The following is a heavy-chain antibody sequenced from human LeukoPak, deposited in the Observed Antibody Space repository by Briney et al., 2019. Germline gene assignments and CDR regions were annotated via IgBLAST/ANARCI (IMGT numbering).Heavy chain of an antibody. D-gene: IGHD2-15*01. CDR3: AGGTNIAATDY. CDR1: GFTFSSYA. V-gene: IGHV3-30-3*01. Sequence: SGGSLRLSCAASGFTFSSYAMHWVRQAPGKGLEWVAVISYNGSNKYYADSVKGRFTISRDNSKNTLYLQMNSLRAEDTAVYYCAGGTNIAATDYWGQGTLVTVSS. J-gene: IGHJ4*02. CDR2: ISYNGSNK.